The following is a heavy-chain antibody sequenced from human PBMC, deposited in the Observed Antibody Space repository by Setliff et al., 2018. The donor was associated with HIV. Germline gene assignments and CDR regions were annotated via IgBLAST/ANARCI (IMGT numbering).Heavy chain of an antibody. CDR2: ISGSGGNT. D-gene: IGHD6-19*01. CDR3: AKEVLEIAVAAS. V-gene: IGHV3-23*01. J-gene: IGHJ4*02. Sequence: ETLSLSCAASGFTFSSYAMSWVRQAPERGLEWVSAISGSGGNTYYADSVKGRFTISRDNSKNTLYLQMSSLRAEDTAVYYCAKEVLEIAVAASWGQGTLVTVSS. CDR1: GFTFSSYA.